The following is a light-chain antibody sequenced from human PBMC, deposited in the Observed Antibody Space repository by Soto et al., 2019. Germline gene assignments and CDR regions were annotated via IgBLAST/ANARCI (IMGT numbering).Light chain of an antibody. J-gene: IGLJ3*02. CDR2: NVN. Sequence: QSALTQPRSVSGSPGQSVTISCTGTSSDVGGYKYVSWYQQCPGKVPKLMIYNVNERPSGVPDRFSGSKSGNTASLTISGLQAEDEADYYCCSYAGGYTSVFGGGTKVTVL. V-gene: IGLV2-11*01. CDR1: SSDVGGYKY. CDR3: CSYAGGYTSV.